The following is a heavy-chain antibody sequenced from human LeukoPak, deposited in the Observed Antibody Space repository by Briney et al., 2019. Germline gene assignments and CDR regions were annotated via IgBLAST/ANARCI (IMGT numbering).Heavy chain of an antibody. CDR2: LSGSDGQT. Sequence: PGGSLRLSCAASGFAFSTYAMSWVRQAPGKGLEWVSNLSGSDGQTFHTDSVKGRFTISRDNSKNTLYLQMNSLRVEDTAVYYCARDRSPEAFDIWGQGTMVTVSS. CDR1: GFAFSTYA. J-gene: IGHJ3*02. D-gene: IGHD1-14*01. CDR3: ARDRSPEAFDI. V-gene: IGHV3-23*01.